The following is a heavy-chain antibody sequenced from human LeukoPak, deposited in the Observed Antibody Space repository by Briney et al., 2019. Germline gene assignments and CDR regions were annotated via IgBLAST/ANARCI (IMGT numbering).Heavy chain of an antibody. CDR1: AYTFTSYG. CDR2: LSAYNGNT. J-gene: IGHJ6*02. D-gene: IGHD2-2*01. V-gene: IGHV1-18*01. Sequence: GASVKVSCKASAYTFTSYGISWVRQAPGQGLEWMGWLSAYNGNTDYAQKLQGRVTMTTDTSTSTAYMELRSLRSDDTAVYYCARERECSSTSCYEDLYYYYYGMDVWGQGTTVTVSS. CDR3: ARERECSSTSCYEDLYYYYYGMDV.